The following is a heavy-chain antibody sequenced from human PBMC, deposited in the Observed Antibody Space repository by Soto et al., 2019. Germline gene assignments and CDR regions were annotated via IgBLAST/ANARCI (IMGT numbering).Heavy chain of an antibody. D-gene: IGHD3-9*01. V-gene: IGHV4-30-4*01. CDR3: ARQRYDILTGHYNYGMDV. CDR2: IYYSGST. CDR1: GGSISSGDYY. Sequence: SETLSLTCTVSGGSISSGDYYWSWIRQPPGKGLEWIGYIYYSGSTYYNPSLKSRVTISVDTSKNQFSLKLSSVTAADTAVYYCARQRYDILTGHYNYGMDVWGQGTTVTVSS. J-gene: IGHJ6*02.